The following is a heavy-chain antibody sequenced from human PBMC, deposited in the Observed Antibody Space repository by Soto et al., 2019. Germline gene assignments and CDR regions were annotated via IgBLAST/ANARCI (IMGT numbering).Heavy chain of an antibody. V-gene: IGHV4-59*10. Sequence: SETLSLTCSVSGASITSHYWSWIRQSAGEGLQWIGRVYARGPTNYNPSLKSRVTISGDTSKNQFSLKLTSVTAADTAVYYCARSSGDDFFYYGMDVWGHGTTVTVSS. CDR2: VYARGPT. CDR3: ARSSGDDFFYYGMDV. D-gene: IGHD4-17*01. CDR1: GASITSHY. J-gene: IGHJ6*02.